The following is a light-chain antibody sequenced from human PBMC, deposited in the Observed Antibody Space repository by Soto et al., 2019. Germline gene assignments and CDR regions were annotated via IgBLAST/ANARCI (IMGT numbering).Light chain of an antibody. CDR2: DSN. J-gene: IGLJ2*01. V-gene: IGLV1-51*01. CDR1: SSNIGNNY. Sequence: QLVLTQPPSVSAATGQKVTISCSGGSSNIGNNYVSWYQQLPGTAPKLLIYDSNKRPSGIPDRFSGSKSGTSATLGITGLQTGDEADYYCGTWDSSLSAVVFGGGTKLTVL. CDR3: GTWDSSLSAVV.